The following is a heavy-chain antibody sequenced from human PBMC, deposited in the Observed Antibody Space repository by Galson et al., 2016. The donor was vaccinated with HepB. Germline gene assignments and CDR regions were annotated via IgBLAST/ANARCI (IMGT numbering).Heavy chain of an antibody. Sequence: SVKVSCKASGYTFTTYGISWVRQAPGQGLEWMGWISAYDGNTNYAQNVQGRVTMTTDTSTNTAYMKMRSLRADDTAVYYCARDPLNIRYQLLEIYYYYYAMDVWGQGTTVTVSS. J-gene: IGHJ6*02. V-gene: IGHV1-18*01. D-gene: IGHD2-2*01. CDR2: ISAYDGNT. CDR3: ARDPLNIRYQLLEIYYYYYAMDV. CDR1: GYTFTTYG.